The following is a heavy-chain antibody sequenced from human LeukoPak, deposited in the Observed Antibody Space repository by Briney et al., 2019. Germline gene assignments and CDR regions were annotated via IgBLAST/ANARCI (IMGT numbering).Heavy chain of an antibody. Sequence: GGSLRLSCAASGFTFSSYAMSWVRQAPGKGLEWVSAISGSGGSTYYADSVKGRFTISRDNSKNTLYLQMNSLRAEDTAVYYCAKTTSGYSYGLPYYYGMDVWGQGTTVTVSS. CDR1: GFTFSSYA. V-gene: IGHV3-23*01. D-gene: IGHD5-18*01. J-gene: IGHJ6*02. CDR2: ISGSGGST. CDR3: AKTTSGYSYGLPYYYGMDV.